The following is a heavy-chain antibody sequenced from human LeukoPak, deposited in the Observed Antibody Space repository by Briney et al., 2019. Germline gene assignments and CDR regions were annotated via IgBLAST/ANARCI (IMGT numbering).Heavy chain of an antibody. D-gene: IGHD3-10*01. J-gene: IGHJ5*02. CDR2: IYYSGST. CDR3: ARGDGSGSRSWFDP. V-gene: IGHV4-30-4*01. CDR1: GGSISSGDYY. Sequence: SQTLSLTCTVSGGSISSGDYYWSWIRQPPGTGLEWIGYIYYSGSTYYNPSLKSRVTISVDTSKNQFSLKPSSVTAADTAVYYCARGDGSGSRSWFDPWGQGTLVTVSS.